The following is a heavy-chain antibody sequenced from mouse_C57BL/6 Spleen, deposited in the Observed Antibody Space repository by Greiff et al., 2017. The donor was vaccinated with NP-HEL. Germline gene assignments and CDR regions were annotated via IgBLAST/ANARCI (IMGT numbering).Heavy chain of an antibody. CDR2: SNPSTGGT. CDR3: ARSGDGQYYAMDY. Sequence: VQLQQSGPELVKPGASAKISCKASGYSFTGYYMNWVKQSPETSLEWIGESNPSTGGTTYNQKFKAKATLTVDKSSSTAYMQLKSLTSEDSAVYYCARSGDGQYYAMDYWGQGTSVTVSS. D-gene: IGHD2-3*01. CDR1: GYSFTGYY. J-gene: IGHJ4*01. V-gene: IGHV1-42*01.